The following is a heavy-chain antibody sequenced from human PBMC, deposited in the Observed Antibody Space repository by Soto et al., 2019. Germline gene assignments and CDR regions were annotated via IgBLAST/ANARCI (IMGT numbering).Heavy chain of an antibody. CDR1: GFTFSSYG. Sequence: GGSLRLSCAASGFTFSSYGMHWVRQAPGKGLEWVAVISYDGSNKYYADSVKGRFTISRDNSKNTLYLQMNSLRAEDTAVYYCAKESADYGDSVAAFDIWGQGTMVTVSS. V-gene: IGHV3-30*18. CDR3: AKESADYGDSVAAFDI. D-gene: IGHD4-17*01. CDR2: ISYDGSNK. J-gene: IGHJ3*02.